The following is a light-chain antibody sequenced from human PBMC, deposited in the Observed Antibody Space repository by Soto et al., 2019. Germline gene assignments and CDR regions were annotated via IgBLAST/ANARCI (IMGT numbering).Light chain of an antibody. CDR3: QQYNAYQWT. CDR2: KAS. J-gene: IGKJ1*01. Sequence: DIQMTQSPSTLSASVGDSVTITCRDSQSISSWLAWYQQKPGKAPQLLIYKASGLESGVPSRFSGSGSGTEFTLTISSLQPDDFATYYCQQYNAYQWTFGQGTKVEIK. V-gene: IGKV1-5*03. CDR1: QSISSW.